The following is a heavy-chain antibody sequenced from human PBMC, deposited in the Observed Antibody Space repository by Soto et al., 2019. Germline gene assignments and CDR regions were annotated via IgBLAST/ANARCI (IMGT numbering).Heavy chain of an antibody. Sequence: SETLSLTCAVSGVSISSGGYSWSCIRQPPGKGLEWIGYIYHSGSTYYNPSLKSRVTISVDRSKNQFSLKLSSVTAADTAVYYCARVPWQWLGGYAFDIWGQETMVT. D-gene: IGHD6-19*01. CDR2: IYHSGST. J-gene: IGHJ3*02. CDR3: ARVPWQWLGGYAFDI. CDR1: GVSISSGGYS. V-gene: IGHV4-30-2*01.